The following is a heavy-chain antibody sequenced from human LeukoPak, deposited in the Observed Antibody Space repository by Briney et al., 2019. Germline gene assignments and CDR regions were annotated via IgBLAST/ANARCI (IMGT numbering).Heavy chain of an antibody. CDR2: ISSSGSTI. J-gene: IGHJ4*02. V-gene: IGHV3-11*01. Sequence: PSETLSLTCTVSGGSISSSSYYMSWIRQAPGKGLEWVSYISSSGSTIYYADSVKGRFTISRDNAKNSLYLQMNSLRAEDTAVYYCAREVAAAVLDYWGQGTLVTVSS. CDR1: GGSISSSSYY. D-gene: IGHD6-13*01. CDR3: AREVAAAVLDY.